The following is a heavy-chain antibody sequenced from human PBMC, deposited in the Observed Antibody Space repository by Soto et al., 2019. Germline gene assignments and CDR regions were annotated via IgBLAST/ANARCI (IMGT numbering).Heavy chain of an antibody. CDR3: ARGRGAAADYFDF. Sequence: QVQLVESGGGLVKPGGSLRLSCAVAGFTFSDYYMTWIRQAPGKGLEWVSYISSSTSHTNYADSVKGQFTISRDNAKNSLFLQMNSLRAEYTAVYYCARGRGAAADYFDFWGQGTLVTVSS. V-gene: IGHV3-11*05. D-gene: IGHD6-13*01. CDR1: GFTFSDYY. J-gene: IGHJ4*02. CDR2: ISSSTSHT.